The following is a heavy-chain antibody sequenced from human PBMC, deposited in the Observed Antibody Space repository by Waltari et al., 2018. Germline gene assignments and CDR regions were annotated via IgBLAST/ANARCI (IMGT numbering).Heavy chain of an antibody. CDR2: IYYSGRT. CDR3: ARGKEAYCGGDCYSDAFDI. CDR1: GGSIRSHY. J-gene: IGHJ3*02. Sequence: QVQLQESGPGLVKPSETLSLTCTVSGGSIRSHYWSWIRQPPGKGLEWIGYIYYSGRTNHNPSLKSRVTISVDTSKNQFSLKLSSVTAADTAVYYCARGKEAYCGGDCYSDAFDIWGQGTMVTVSS. D-gene: IGHD2-21*01. V-gene: IGHV4-59*11.